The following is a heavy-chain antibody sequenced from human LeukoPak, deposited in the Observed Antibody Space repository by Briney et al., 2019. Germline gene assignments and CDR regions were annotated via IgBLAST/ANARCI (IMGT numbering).Heavy chain of an antibody. Sequence: PSETLSLTCTVSGGSISSHYWTWIRQSPVKGLEWIGDISNSGSTSYNHSLNSRVTISIDTSKNQFSLKLSSVTAADTAVYYCGRDALVGYFSYYYMDVWGKGTTVTVSS. J-gene: IGHJ6*03. CDR1: GGSISSHY. CDR3: GRDALVGYFSYYYMDV. D-gene: IGHD2-15*01. CDR2: ISNSGST. V-gene: IGHV4-59*11.